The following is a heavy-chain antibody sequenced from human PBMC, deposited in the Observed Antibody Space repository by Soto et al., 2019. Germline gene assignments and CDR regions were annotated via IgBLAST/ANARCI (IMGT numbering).Heavy chain of an antibody. Sequence: PSETLSLTCTVSGGSISSYYWSWIRQPPGKGLEWIGYIYYSGSTNYNPSLKSRVTISVDTSKKQFSLKLSSVTAADTAVYYCARDSRAYGDYVFDYWGQGALVTVSS. CDR1: GGSISSYY. CDR3: ARDSRAYGDYVFDY. J-gene: IGHJ4*02. CDR2: IYYSGST. D-gene: IGHD4-17*01. V-gene: IGHV4-59*01.